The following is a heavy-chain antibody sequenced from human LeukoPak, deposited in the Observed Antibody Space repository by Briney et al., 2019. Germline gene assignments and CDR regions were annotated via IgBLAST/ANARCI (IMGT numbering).Heavy chain of an antibody. J-gene: IGHJ4*02. CDR3: ARGRKGIAVAHYYFDY. CDR2: INPSGGST. Sequence: GASVKVSCKASGYTFTSYYMHWVRQAPGQGLEWMGIINPSGGSTSYAQKFQGRVTITRDTSASTAYMELSSLRSEDTAVYYCARGRKGIAVAHYYFDYWGQGTLVTVSS. D-gene: IGHD6-19*01. V-gene: IGHV1-46*01. CDR1: GYTFTSYY.